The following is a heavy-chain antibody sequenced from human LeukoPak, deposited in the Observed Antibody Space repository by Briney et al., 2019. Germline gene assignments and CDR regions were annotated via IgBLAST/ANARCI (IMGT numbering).Heavy chain of an antibody. V-gene: IGHV3-21*01. Sequence: GGSLRLSCAASGFIFSSYSMNWVRQAPGKGLEWVSSISSSSSYIYYADSVKGRFTISRDNAKNSLYLQMNSLRAEDTAVYYCASLTGGSYDWFDPWGQGTLVTVSS. CDR3: ASLTGGSYDWFDP. CDR1: GFIFSSYS. D-gene: IGHD1-26*01. CDR2: ISSSSSYI. J-gene: IGHJ5*02.